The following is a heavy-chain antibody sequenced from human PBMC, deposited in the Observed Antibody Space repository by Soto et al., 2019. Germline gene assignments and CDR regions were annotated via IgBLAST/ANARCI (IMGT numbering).Heavy chain of an antibody. CDR3: ASQSGYCSSTSSLDFDY. V-gene: IGHV4-30-4*01. CDR2: IYYSGST. J-gene: IGHJ4*02. D-gene: IGHD2-2*01. CDR1: GGSISSGDYY. Sequence: QVQLQESGPGLVKPSQTLSLTCTVSGGSISSGDYYWSWIRQPPGKGLEWIGYIYYSGSTYYNPSLKSRVTISVDTSKNQFSLKLSSVTAADTAVYYCASQSGYCSSTSSLDFDYWGQGTLVTVSS.